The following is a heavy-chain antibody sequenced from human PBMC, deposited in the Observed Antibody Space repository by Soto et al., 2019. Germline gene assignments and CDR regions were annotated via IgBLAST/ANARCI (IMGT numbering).Heavy chain of an antibody. Sequence: GGSLRLSCAASGFTFSSYAMSWVRQAPGKGLEWVSAISGSGGSTYYADSVKGRFTISRDNSKNTLYLQMNSLRAEDTAVYYCAIHSGGYYTGDYWGQGTLVTVSS. CDR2: ISGSGGST. D-gene: IGHD1-26*01. V-gene: IGHV3-23*01. CDR1: GFTFSSYA. CDR3: AIHSGGYYTGDY. J-gene: IGHJ4*02.